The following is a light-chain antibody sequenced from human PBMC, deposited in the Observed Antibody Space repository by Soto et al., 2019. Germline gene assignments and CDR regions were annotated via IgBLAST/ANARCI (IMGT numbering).Light chain of an antibody. V-gene: IGKV3-11*01. CDR3: QQLNSYPPT. CDR2: DAS. J-gene: IGKJ1*01. CDR1: QSVSSY. Sequence: EIVLTQSPATLSLSPGERATLSCRASQSVSSYLAWYQQKPGQAPRLLIYDASNRATGIPARFSGSGPGTDFALTISSLQPEDFATYYCQQLNSYPPTFGQGTKVDIK.